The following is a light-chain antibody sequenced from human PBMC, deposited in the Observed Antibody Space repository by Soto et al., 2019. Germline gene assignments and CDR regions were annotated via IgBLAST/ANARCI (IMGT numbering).Light chain of an antibody. J-gene: IGLJ2*01. CDR1: SGSIADHY. V-gene: IGLV6-57*03. CDR2: EHN. Sequence: LTQPASVSGSPGQSITISCTRSSGSIADHYVQWYQQRPGSAPTTVIYEHNQRPSGVPDRFSGSTDGSSNSASLTISGLQTEDEADYYCQSYDSYTVIFGGGTKVTVL. CDR3: QSYDSYTVI.